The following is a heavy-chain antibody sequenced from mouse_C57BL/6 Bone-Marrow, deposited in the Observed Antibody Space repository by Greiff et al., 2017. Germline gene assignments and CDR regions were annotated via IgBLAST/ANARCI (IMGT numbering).Heavy chain of an antibody. CDR1: GYAFSSSW. V-gene: IGHV1-82*01. CDR3: ARREFAY. CDR2: IYPGDGDT. J-gene: IGHJ3*01. Sequence: VQLQQSGPELVKPGASVKISCKASGYAFSSSWMNWVKQRPGKGLEWIGRIYPGDGDTNYNGKFKGKATLTADKSSSTAYMQLSSLTPEDSAVYFCARREFAYWGQGTLVTVSA.